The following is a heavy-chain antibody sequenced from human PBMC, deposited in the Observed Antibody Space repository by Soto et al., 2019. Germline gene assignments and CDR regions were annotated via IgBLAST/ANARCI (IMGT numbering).Heavy chain of an antibody. J-gene: IGHJ4*02. Sequence: QVQLVQSGAEEKKPGASVKVSCKASGYTFTSYAMHWVRQAPGQRLEWMGWINAGNGNTKYSQKFQGRVTITRDTSASRASMELSSLRAEDTVVYYCARSIVVVTALDYWGQGTLVTVSS. CDR3: ARSIVVVTALDY. D-gene: IGHD2-21*02. CDR1: GYTFTSYA. V-gene: IGHV1-3*05. CDR2: INAGNGNT.